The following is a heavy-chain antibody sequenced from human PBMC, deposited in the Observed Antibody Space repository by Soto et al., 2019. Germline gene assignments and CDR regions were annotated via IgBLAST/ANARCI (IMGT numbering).Heavy chain of an antibody. CDR3: ATHPGGGGY. D-gene: IGHD3-10*01. CDR2: IYSGGYT. CDR1: GFTVSNNY. J-gene: IGHJ4*02. V-gene: IGHV3-53*01. Sequence: EVQLVESGGGLIQPGGSLRLSCAVSGFTVSNNYMSWVRQAPGKGLEGVSVIYSGGYTAYGDSVKGRFTISRDNSKNTFYLKEKSLGAGAWGVFFWATHPGGGGYWGQGTLVTVSS.